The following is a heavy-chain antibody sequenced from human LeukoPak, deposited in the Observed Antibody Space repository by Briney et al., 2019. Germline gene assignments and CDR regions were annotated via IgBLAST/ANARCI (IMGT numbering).Heavy chain of an antibody. Sequence: PGGSLGPSCAAPGFTFGNYWMHWVRQAPGKGLFWVSRINSDMSSTNYADSVKGRFTISRDNAKNTLYLQMNSLRAEDTAVYYCARDIAVSGNYFDYWGQGTLVTVSS. CDR3: ARDIAVSGNYFDY. J-gene: IGHJ4*02. D-gene: IGHD6-19*01. CDR1: GFTFGNYW. V-gene: IGHV3-74*01. CDR2: INSDMSST.